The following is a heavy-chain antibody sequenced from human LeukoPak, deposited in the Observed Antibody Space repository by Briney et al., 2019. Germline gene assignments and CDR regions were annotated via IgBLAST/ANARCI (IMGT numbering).Heavy chain of an antibody. CDR2: IYTSGST. CDR1: GGSISSGSYY. Sequence: PSQTLSLTCTVSGGSISSGSYYWSWIRQPAGKGLEWIGRIYTSGSTNYNPSLKSRVAISVDTSKNQFSLKLSSVTAADTAVYYCAREAVAAYYYYYYMDVWGKGATVTISS. CDR3: AREAVAAYYYYYYMDV. D-gene: IGHD6-19*01. V-gene: IGHV4-61*02. J-gene: IGHJ6*03.